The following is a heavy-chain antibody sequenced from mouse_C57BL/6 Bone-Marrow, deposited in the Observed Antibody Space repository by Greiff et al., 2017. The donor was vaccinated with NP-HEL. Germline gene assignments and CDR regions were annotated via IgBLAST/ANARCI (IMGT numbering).Heavy chain of an antibody. V-gene: IGHV5-9-1*02. Sequence: DVHLVESGEGLVKPGGSLKLSCAASGFTFSSYAMSWVRQTPEKRLEWVAYISSGGDYIYYADTVKGRFTISRDNARNTLYLQMSSLKSEDTAMYYCTRDPIYSNSPWAKPAWFAYWGQGTLVTVSA. CDR1: GFTFSSYA. CDR3: TRDPIYSNSPWAKPAWFAY. J-gene: IGHJ3*01. D-gene: IGHD2-5*01. CDR2: ISSGGDYI.